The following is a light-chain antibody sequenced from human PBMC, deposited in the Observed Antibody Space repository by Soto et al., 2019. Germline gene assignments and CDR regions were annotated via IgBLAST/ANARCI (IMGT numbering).Light chain of an antibody. CDR3: SSYTISSRYV. Sequence: QSALTQPASVSGSPGQSITISCTGTSSDVGGYNYVSWYQQHPGKAPKLMIDDVSNRPSGLSNRFSGSKSGNTASLTISGRQAEDEADYYCSSYTISSRYVFGTGTKLTVL. J-gene: IGLJ1*01. V-gene: IGLV2-14*01. CDR1: SSDVGGYNY. CDR2: DVS.